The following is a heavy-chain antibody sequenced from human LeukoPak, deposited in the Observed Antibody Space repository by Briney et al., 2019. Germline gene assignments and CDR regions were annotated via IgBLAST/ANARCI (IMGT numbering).Heavy chain of an antibody. CDR1: GFTVSSNY. J-gene: IGHJ3*02. D-gene: IGHD3-16*01. V-gene: IGHV3-23*01. CDR2: ISGSGGST. Sequence: GGSLRLSCAASGFTVSSNYMSWVRQAPGKGLEWVSAISGSGGSTYYADSVKGRFTISRDNSKNTLYLQMNSLRAEDTAVYYCAKIEGGDAFDIWGQGTMVTVSS. CDR3: AKIEGGDAFDI.